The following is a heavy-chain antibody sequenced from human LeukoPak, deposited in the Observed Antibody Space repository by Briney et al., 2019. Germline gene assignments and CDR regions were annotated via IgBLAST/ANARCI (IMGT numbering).Heavy chain of an antibody. J-gene: IGHJ4*02. V-gene: IGHV1-2*02. CDR3: ARVGYDSSAHDY. CDR1: GYTFTSYG. CDR2: INPNSGGT. Sequence: GASVKVSCKASGYTFTSYGIRWVRQAPGQGLEWMGWINPNSGGTNYAQKFQGRVTMTRDTSISTAYMELSRLRSDDTAVYYCARVGYDSSAHDYWGQGTLVTVSS. D-gene: IGHD3-22*01.